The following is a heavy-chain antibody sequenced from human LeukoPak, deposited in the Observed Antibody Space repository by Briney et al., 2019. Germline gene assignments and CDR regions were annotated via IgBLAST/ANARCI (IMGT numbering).Heavy chain of an antibody. J-gene: IGHJ3*02. CDR1: GYLFHNYW. CDR3: ARSRAEKVPIWGSYRHHDAFDI. D-gene: IGHD3-16*02. V-gene: IGHV5-51*01. Sequence: GGSLKTSCKGSGYLFHNYWNGGVRQVPGKGLEGMGIIYPGDSDTTYKPSFEGQVTISADKYKSTAYLQWSSLKASDTAMYYCARSRAEKVPIWGSYRHHDAFDIWGQGTRVTVSS. CDR2: IYPGDSDT.